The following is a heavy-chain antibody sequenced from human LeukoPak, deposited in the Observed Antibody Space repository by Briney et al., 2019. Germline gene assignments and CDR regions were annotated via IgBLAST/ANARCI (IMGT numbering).Heavy chain of an antibody. CDR1: GYTFTGFY. J-gene: IGHJ4*02. V-gene: IGHV1-2*02. D-gene: IGHD4-11*01. CDR3: ARPTHRLTVTTALDY. CDR2: INPKNGAT. Sequence: ASVKVSCKPSGYTFTGFYINWVRQAPGQGLQWMGWINPKNGATKYSQNFRARVTMTRDTSIDTAYMELSSLTSDDTAIYYCARPTHRLTVTTALDYWGQGTLVTVSS.